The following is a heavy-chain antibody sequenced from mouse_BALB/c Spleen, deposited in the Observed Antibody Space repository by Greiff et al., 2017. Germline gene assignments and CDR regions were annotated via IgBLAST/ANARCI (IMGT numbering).Heavy chain of an antibody. D-gene: IGHD2-3*01. CDR1: GFTFSSYG. CDR2: ISSGGSYT. J-gene: IGHJ4*01. V-gene: IGHV5-6*01. Sequence: EVKLMESGGDLVKPGGSLKLSCAASGFTFSSYGMSWVRQTPDKRLEWVATISSGGSYTYYPDSVKGRFTISRDNAKNTLYLQMSSLKSEDTAMYYCARDGPNYYAMDYWGQGTSVTVSS. CDR3: ARDGPNYYAMDY.